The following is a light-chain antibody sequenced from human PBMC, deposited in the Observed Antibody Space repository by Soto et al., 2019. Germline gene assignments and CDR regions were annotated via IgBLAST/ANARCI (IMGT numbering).Light chain of an antibody. V-gene: IGLV2-8*01. CDR1: KSDIGVYDF. J-gene: IGLJ1*01. CDR2: DDV. CDR3: KSYAGSNTYV. Sequence: QSALTQPPSASESPGQSVTISCTGTKSDIGVYDFVSWYQHHPGKAPRLIIYDDVQRPSGVPHRFSGSKSGNTASLTASGLQAADEADYFCKSYAGSNTYVFGSGTKLTVL.